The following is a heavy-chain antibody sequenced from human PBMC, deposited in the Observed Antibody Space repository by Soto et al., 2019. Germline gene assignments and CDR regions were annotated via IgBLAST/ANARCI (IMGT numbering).Heavy chain of an antibody. CDR2: IYPGDSDT. Sequence: GESLKISCKGSGYSFTSYWIGWVRQMPGKGLEWMGIIYPGDSDTRYSPSFQGQVTISADKSISTAYLRWSSLKASDTAMYYCARQMGSGSYSYYYGMDVWGQGTTVTVSS. J-gene: IGHJ6*02. D-gene: IGHD1-26*01. CDR1: GYSFTSYW. CDR3: ARQMGSGSYSYYYGMDV. V-gene: IGHV5-51*01.